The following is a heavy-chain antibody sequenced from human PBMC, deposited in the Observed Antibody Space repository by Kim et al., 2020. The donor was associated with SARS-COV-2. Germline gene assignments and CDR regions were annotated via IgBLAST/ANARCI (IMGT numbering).Heavy chain of an antibody. J-gene: IGHJ4*02. D-gene: IGHD5-12*01. CDR2: VSAGGTP. CDR3: AKDPVDGYSHFDN. CDR1: GFTVSTNH. Sequence: GGSLRLSCVASGFTVSTNHINWVRQAPVKGLEWVTVVSAGGTPYYTDSVKGRFTVSRDNSKNMVFLQMDSLRVEDTALYYCAKDPVDGYSHFDNWGQGIQVTVSS. V-gene: IGHV3-53*01.